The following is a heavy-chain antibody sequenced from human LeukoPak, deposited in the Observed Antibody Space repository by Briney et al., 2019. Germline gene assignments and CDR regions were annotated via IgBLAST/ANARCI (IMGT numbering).Heavy chain of an antibody. V-gene: IGHV3-21*01. Sequence: GGSLRLSCAASGFTFSSYSMNWVRQAPGKRLEWVSSISSSSSYIYYADSVKGRFTISRDNAKNSLYLQMNSLRAEDTAVYYCASTAEYSSSQYPYYYYYGMDVWGQGTTVTVSS. CDR3: ASTAEYSSSQYPYYYYYGMDV. J-gene: IGHJ6*02. CDR1: GFTFSSYS. D-gene: IGHD6-6*01. CDR2: ISSSSSYI.